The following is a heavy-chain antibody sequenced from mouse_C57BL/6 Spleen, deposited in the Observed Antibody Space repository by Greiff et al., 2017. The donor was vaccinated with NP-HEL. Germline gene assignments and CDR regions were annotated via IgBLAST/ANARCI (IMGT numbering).Heavy chain of an antibody. CDR2: INYDGSST. D-gene: IGHD1-1*01. CDR3: ARVDYYGSSYDFDV. Sequence: EVMLVESEGGLVQPGSSMKLSCTASGFTFSDYYMAWVRQVPEKGLEWVANINYDGSSTYYLDSLKSRFIISRDNAKNILYLQMSSLKSEDTATYYCARVDYYGSSYDFDVWGTGTTVTVSS. J-gene: IGHJ1*03. V-gene: IGHV5-16*01. CDR1: GFTFSDYY.